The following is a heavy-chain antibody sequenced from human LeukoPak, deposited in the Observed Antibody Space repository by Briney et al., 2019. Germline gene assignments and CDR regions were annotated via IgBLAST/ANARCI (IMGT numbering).Heavy chain of an antibody. CDR2: IKQDGSEK. CDR3: AIGVYYFDY. CDR1: GFTFSDYY. Sequence: GGSLRLSCAASGFTFSDYYMSWIRQAPGTGLEWVANIKQDGSEKYYVDSVKGRFTISRDNAKNSLYLQMNSLRAEDTAVYYCAIGVYYFDYWGQGTLVTVSS. J-gene: IGHJ4*02. D-gene: IGHD3-16*01. V-gene: IGHV3-7*01.